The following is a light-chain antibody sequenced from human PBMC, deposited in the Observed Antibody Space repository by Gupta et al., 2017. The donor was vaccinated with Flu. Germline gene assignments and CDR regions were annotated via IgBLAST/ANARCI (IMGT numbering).Light chain of an antibody. Sequence: DVVMTQSPLSLPVTLGQTAAISCRSSESLVYSDGSTVLHWFHQRPGQAPRSLIYLVSHRESGVPDRCSGSGSGNDFTLNISRVEAEDVGIYFCMQGAHGHWAFGQGTKVEI. V-gene: IGKV2-30*01. CDR1: ESLVYSDGSTV. J-gene: IGKJ1*01. CDR3: MQGAHGHWA. CDR2: LVS.